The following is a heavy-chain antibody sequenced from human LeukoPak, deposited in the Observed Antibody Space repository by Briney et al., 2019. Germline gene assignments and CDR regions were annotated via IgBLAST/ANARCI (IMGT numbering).Heavy chain of an antibody. V-gene: IGHV3-33*08. CDR1: AFIFSGHW. J-gene: IGHJ4*02. CDR2: IWYDGSNK. CDR3: ARDHVGYCSSTSCYGVDY. Sequence: GGSLRLSCEGSAFIFSGHWMNWVRQTPGKGLEWVSVIWYDGSNKYYADSVKGRFTISRDNSKNTLYLQMNSLRAEDTAVYYCARDHVGYCSSTSCYGVDYWGQGTLVTVSS. D-gene: IGHD2-2*01.